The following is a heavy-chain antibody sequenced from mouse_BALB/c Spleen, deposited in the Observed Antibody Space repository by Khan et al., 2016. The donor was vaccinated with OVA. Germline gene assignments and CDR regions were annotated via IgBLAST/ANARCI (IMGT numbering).Heavy chain of an antibody. CDR3: VRDGAYHRNDGWFAY. V-gene: IGHV1-4*01. CDR2: INPSNDYT. Sequence: QVQLQQSGAELARPGASVKMSCKASGYTFTSYTIHWIKKRPGQGLEWIGYINPSNDYTNYNQKFKDKATLTTDKSSTTAYLRLIRLTSYDSAFYTCVRDGAYHRNDGWFAYWGQGTLVTVSA. CDR1: GYTFTSYT. J-gene: IGHJ3*01. D-gene: IGHD2-14*01.